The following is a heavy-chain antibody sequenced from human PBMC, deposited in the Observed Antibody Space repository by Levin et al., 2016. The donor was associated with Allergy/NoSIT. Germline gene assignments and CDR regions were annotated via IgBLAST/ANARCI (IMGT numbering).Heavy chain of an antibody. D-gene: IGHD6-13*01. CDR3: VPGPGAGAAVATWLNFDH. Sequence: GESLKISCSASGFTFSYYAMHWVRQAPGKGLEYVSAISDNGDTTYYVDSVKGRFTLSRDNSKNTVYLQMSSLRVEDTAVYYCVPGPGAGAAVATWLNFDHWGQGTLVTVSS. J-gene: IGHJ4*02. CDR1: GFTFSYYA. CDR2: ISDNGDTT. V-gene: IGHV3-64D*06.